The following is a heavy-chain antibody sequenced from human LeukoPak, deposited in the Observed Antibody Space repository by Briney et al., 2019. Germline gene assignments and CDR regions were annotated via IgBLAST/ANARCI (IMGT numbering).Heavy chain of an antibody. CDR3: ARSNCSSTSCYNWFDP. J-gene: IGHJ5*02. Sequence: SVKVSCKASGGTFSSYAISWVRQAPGQGLEWMGGIIPIFGTANYAQKFQGRVTITADESTSTAYMELSSLRSEGTAVYYCARSNCSSTSCYNWFDPWGQGTLVTVSS. CDR2: IIPIFGTA. CDR1: GGTFSSYA. D-gene: IGHD2-2*01. V-gene: IGHV1-69*13.